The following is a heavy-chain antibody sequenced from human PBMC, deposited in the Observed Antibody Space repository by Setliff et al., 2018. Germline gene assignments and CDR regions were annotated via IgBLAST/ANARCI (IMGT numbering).Heavy chain of an antibody. V-gene: IGHV1-18*01. Sequence: ASVKVSCKASGYTLSNSILSWVRRAPGQGLEWMGWISAYNGKTYFAQKFQDRITLTTDTSTNTGYLELRGLRSDDTAVYYCLRLVRYCTKIACQATSGDEVWGLGTLVTVSS. J-gene: IGHJ4*02. CDR3: LRLVRYCTKIACQATSGDEV. CDR2: ISAYNGKT. CDR1: GYTLSNSI. D-gene: IGHD2-8*01.